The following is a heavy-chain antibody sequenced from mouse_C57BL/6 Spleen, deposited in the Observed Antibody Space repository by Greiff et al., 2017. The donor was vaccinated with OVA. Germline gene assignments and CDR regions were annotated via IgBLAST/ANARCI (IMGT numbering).Heavy chain of an antibody. Sequence: VQLQQPGAELVMPGASVKLSCKASGYTFTSYWMHWVKQRPGQGLEWIGEIDPSDSYTNYNQKFKGKSTLTVDKSSSTAYMQLSSLTAEDSADYYFARFDDYGAMGYWGQGTSVTVSS. D-gene: IGHD2-4*01. CDR3: ARFDDYGAMGY. CDR2: IDPSDSYT. J-gene: IGHJ4*01. V-gene: IGHV1-69*01. CDR1: GYTFTSYW.